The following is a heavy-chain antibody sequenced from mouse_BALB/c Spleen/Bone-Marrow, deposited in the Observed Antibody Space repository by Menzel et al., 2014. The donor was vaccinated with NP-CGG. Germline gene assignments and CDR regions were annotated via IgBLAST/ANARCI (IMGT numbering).Heavy chain of an antibody. V-gene: IGHV7-1*02. CDR1: GFTFSDFY. J-gene: IGHJ3*01. CDR3: ARDVGYGNYFVY. D-gene: IGHD2-10*02. Sequence: EVQVVESGGGLVQPGDSLRLSCATSGFTFSDFYMEWVRQPPGKRLEWIAASRNKAKHYTTECSASVKGRFIVSRDTSQSILYLQMNALRAEDTAIYYCARDVGYGNYFVYWGQGTLVTVSA. CDR2: SRNKAKHYTT.